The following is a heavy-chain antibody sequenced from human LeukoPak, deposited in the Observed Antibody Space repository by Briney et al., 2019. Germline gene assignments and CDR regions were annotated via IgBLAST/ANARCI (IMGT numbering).Heavy chain of an antibody. CDR3: ARHGGSLGYFDY. CDR1: GGSISTYY. V-gene: IGHV4-59*08. Sequence: SETPSLSCSLSGGSISTYYWSWIRQTPGKGLQWIGYVYDSGTTNYNPSLERRVTISSDASKNVLSLNVRSVTAADTAIYYCARHGGSLGYFDYWGQGTLVTVAS. J-gene: IGHJ4*02. CDR2: VYDSGTT. D-gene: IGHD3-16*01.